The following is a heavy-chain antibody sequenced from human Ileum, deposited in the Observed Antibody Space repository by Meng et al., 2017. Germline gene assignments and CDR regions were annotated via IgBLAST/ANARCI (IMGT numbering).Heavy chain of an antibody. CDR1: GGSFSGYY. J-gene: IGHJ5*02. Sequence: VHLQQWGAGLLKPSETLSLTCAFYGGSFSGYYWSWIRQPPGKGLEWIGEINHSGSTNYNPSLKSRVTISVDTSKNQFSLKLSSVTAADTAVYYCARGGPWFDPWGQGTLVTVSS. CDR3: ARGGPWFDP. CDR2: INHSGST. V-gene: IGHV4-34*01.